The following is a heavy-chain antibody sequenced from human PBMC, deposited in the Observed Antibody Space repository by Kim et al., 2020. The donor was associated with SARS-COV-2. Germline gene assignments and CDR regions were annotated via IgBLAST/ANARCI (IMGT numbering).Heavy chain of an antibody. CDR2: ISYDGSNK. CDR3: ARDRRVVYYYGSGSYYWFDP. D-gene: IGHD3-10*01. J-gene: IGHJ5*01. Sequence: GGSLRLSCAASGFTFSSYGMHWVRQAPGKGLEWVAVISYDGSNKYYADSVKGRFTISRDNSKNTLYLQMNSLRAEDTAVYYCARDRRVVYYYGSGSYYWFDPWGQGTLVTVSS. CDR1: GFTFSSYG. V-gene: IGHV3-33*05.